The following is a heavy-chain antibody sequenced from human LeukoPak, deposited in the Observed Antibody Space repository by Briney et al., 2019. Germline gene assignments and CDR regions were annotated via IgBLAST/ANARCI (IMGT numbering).Heavy chain of an antibody. D-gene: IGHD3-10*01. V-gene: IGHV1-69*01. CDR1: GGTFSSYA. Sequence: GSSVKVSCKASGGTFSSYAISWVRQAPGQGLEWMGGIMPIFDTANYAQKFQGRVTITADESTSTAYMELSSLRSEDTAVYYCARDPNYYGSGSYYGAYWGQGTLVTVSS. CDR3: ARDPNYYGSGSYYGAY. J-gene: IGHJ4*02. CDR2: IMPIFDTA.